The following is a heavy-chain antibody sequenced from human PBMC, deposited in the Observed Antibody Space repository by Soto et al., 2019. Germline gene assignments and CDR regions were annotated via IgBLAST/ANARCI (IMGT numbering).Heavy chain of an antibody. CDR2: ISAGGVST. V-gene: IGHV3-23*01. D-gene: IGHD6-13*01. J-gene: IGHJ4*02. CDR1: GFTFSTYG. CDR3: ARESGRNSWPIDY. Sequence: PGGSLRLSCAASGFTFSTYGMSWVRQAPGKGLEWVSAISAGGVSTYYADSVKGRFSISRDNAKNTLYLQMNSLRAEDTAVYYCARESGRNSWPIDYWSQGTLVTVSS.